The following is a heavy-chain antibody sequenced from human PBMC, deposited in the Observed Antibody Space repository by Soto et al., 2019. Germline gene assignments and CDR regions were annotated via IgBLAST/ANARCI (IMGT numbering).Heavy chain of an antibody. V-gene: IGHV1-69*01. CDR3: ARSQGSSTSLEIFYYYYYGMDV. D-gene: IGHD2-2*01. CDR1: GGTFSSYA. J-gene: IGHJ6*02. Sequence: QVQLVQPGAEVEKPGSSVKVSCEASGGTFSSYAIRWVRQAPGQGLEWMGGIIPISGTANYAQKFQGRVTIIADESTSTAYMELSSLRSEDTAVYYCARSQGSSTSLEIFYYYYYGMDVWGQGTTVTVSS. CDR2: IIPISGTA.